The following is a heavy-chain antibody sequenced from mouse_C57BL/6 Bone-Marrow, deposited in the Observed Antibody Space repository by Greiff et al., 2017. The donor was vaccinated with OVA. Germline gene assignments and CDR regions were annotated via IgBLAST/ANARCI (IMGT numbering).Heavy chain of an antibody. Sequence: VQLQQSGAELVRPGTSVKVSCKASGYAFTNYLIEWVKQRPGQGLEWIGVINPGSGGTNSNEKFKGKATLTADKSSSTAYMQLSSLTSEDSAVYFCAREEDYYGSVFDYWGQGTTLTVSS. V-gene: IGHV1-54*01. J-gene: IGHJ2*01. CDR1: GYAFTNYL. CDR3: AREEDYYGSVFDY. D-gene: IGHD1-1*01. CDR2: INPGSGGT.